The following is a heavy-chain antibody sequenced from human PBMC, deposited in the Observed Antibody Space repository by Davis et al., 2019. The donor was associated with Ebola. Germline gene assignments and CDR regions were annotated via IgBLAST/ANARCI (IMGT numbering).Heavy chain of an antibody. CDR3: ATADGRGPYYYYGMDV. D-gene: IGHD5-12*01. V-gene: IGHV3-30*03. CDR2: ISYDGSNK. CDR1: GFTFSSYG. Sequence: GGSLRLSCAASGFTFSSYGMHWVRQAPGKGLEWVAVISYDGSNKYYADSVKGRFTISRDNSKNTLYLQMNSLRAEDTAVYYVATADGRGPYYYYGMDVWGQGTTVTDSS. J-gene: IGHJ6*02.